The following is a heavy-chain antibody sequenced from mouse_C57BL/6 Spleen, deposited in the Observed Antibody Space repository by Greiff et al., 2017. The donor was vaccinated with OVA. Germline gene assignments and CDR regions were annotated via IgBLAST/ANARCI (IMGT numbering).Heavy chain of an antibody. Sequence: VQLQQPGAELVKPGASVRLSCKASGYTFTSYWMHWVKQRPGQGLEWIGMIHPNSGSTNYNEKFKSKATLTVDKSSSTAYMQLSSLTSEDSAVYYCAREGPYGSSFFDYWGQGTTLTVSS. CDR3: AREGPYGSSFFDY. CDR1: GYTFTSYW. CDR2: IHPNSGST. D-gene: IGHD1-1*01. V-gene: IGHV1-64*01. J-gene: IGHJ2*01.